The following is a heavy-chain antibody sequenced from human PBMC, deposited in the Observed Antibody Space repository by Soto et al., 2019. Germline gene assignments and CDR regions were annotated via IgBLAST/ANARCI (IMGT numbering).Heavy chain of an antibody. Sequence: PGGSLRLSCAASGFTFSSYNMNWVRQAPGKGRECVSSISSSSSYIYYADSVKGRFTISRDNAKNSLYLQMNSLRAEDTAVYYCARSAGDYYGMDVWGQGTTVTVSS. CDR2: ISSSSSYI. CDR3: ARSAGDYYGMDV. D-gene: IGHD3-10*01. J-gene: IGHJ6*02. V-gene: IGHV3-21*01. CDR1: GFTFSSYN.